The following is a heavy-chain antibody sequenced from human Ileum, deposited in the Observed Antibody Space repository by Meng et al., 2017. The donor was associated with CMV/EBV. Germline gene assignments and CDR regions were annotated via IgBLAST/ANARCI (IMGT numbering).Heavy chain of an antibody. D-gene: IGHD5/OR15-5a*01. V-gene: IGHV4-34*01. CDR3: ARGVSPDY. CDR2: INHSGNT. Sequence: TLYLTCAVYGGSFSSYYWSWIRQSPGKGLEWIGEINHSGNTNYNPSLKSRVTISVDSSENQFSLKLSSMTAADTGVYYCARGVSPDYWGQGTLVTVSS. J-gene: IGHJ4*02. CDR1: GGSFSSYY.